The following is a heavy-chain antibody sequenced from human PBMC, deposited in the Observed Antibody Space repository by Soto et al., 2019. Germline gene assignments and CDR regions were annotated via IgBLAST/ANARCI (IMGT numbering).Heavy chain of an antibody. CDR2: VYNGVST. CDR3: ARHPFKPYYYYIDV. V-gene: IGHV4-59*08. J-gene: IGHJ6*03. CDR1: GGSISDCY. D-gene: IGHD3-16*01. Sequence: SETLSLTCTVSGGSISDCYWSWIRQPPGKGLEWIGYVYNGVSTNYSPSLKSRVTISVDTSKNQFSLKLTSVTAADTAVYYCARHPFKPYYYYIDVWGKGTTVTVSS.